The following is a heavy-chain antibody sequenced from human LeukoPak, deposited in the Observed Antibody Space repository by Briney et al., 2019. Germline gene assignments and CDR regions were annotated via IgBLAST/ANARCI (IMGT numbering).Heavy chain of an antibody. CDR1: GFTFDDYA. CDR2: ISWNSGSI. J-gene: IGHJ4*02. CDR3: TILPDY. V-gene: IGHV3-9*01. D-gene: IGHD2-21*01. Sequence: GGSLRLSCAASGFTFDDYAMHWVRQAPGKGLEWVSGISWNSGSIVYADSVKGRFTISRDNAKNSLYLQMNSLRSEDTALYYCTILPDYWGQGTLVTVSS.